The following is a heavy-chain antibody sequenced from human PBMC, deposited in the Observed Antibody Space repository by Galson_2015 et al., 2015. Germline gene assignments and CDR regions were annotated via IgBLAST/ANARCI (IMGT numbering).Heavy chain of an antibody. CDR2: MNPNSGNT. CDR3: ARGGVCLDAFDF. CDR1: GYTFTSYD. D-gene: IGHD3-10*01. Sequence: SVKVSCKASGYTFTSYDINWVRQATGQGLEWMGWMNPNSGNTGYAQKFQGRVTMTRNTSISTAYMELSSLRSEDTTVYYCARGGVCLDAFDFWGQGTLVTVSS. V-gene: IGHV1-8*01. J-gene: IGHJ3*01.